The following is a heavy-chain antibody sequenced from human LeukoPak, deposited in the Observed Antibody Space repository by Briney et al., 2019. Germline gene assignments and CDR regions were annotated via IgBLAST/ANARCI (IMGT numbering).Heavy chain of an antibody. CDR1: GFTFSSYA. Sequence: GGSLRLSCAASGFTFSSYAMSWVRQAPGKGLEWVSAISGSGGSTYYADSVKGRFTISRDNSKNTLYLQMNSLRAEDTAVYYCAKADILTGYPPRYYFDYWGQGTPVTGSS. CDR3: AKADILTGYPPRYYFDY. D-gene: IGHD3-9*01. V-gene: IGHV3-23*01. J-gene: IGHJ4*02. CDR2: ISGSGGST.